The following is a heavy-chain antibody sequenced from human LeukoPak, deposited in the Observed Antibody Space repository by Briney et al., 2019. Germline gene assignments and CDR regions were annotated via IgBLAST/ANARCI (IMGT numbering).Heavy chain of an antibody. Sequence: KPSETLSLTCAVYGGPFSGYYWSWIRQSPGKGLEWIGEINQSGSTTYKPSLKGRVTISVDTSKTQFSLKLSSVTAADTAVYYCARGKEYCGGDCFSSWYFDLWGRGTLVTVSS. CDR1: GGPFSGYY. CDR2: INQSGST. V-gene: IGHV4-34*01. CDR3: ARGKEYCGGDCFSSWYFDL. J-gene: IGHJ2*01. D-gene: IGHD2-21*02.